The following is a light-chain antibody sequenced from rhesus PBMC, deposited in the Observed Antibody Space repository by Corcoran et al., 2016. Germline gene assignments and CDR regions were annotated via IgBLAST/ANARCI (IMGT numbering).Light chain of an antibody. V-gene: IGKV1-18*01. CDR2: AAS. CDR3: QQGYNTPWT. J-gene: IGKJ1*01. CDR1: QGISSW. Sequence: DIQMTQSPSSLSASVGDKVTITCRASQGISSWLAWYQQKPGKAPKLLIYAASSLQSGVPSRFSGSGSGTGYTLTISSLQPEDFATYDCQQGYNTPWTFGQGTKVEIK.